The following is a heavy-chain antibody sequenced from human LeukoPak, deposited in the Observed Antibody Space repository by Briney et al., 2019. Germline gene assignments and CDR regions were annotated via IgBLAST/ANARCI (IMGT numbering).Heavy chain of an antibody. J-gene: IGHJ4*02. D-gene: IGHD6-19*01. V-gene: IGHV3-30-3*01. CDR1: GFTFSNYA. Sequence: PGRSLRLSCAASGFTFSNYAMHWVRQAPAKGLEWVAIISYDGSNQYYADSVKGRFTISRDNSKNTLYLQMNSLRADDTAVYYCAKGDCSFVVDYWGQGTLVTVSS. CDR2: ISYDGSNQ. CDR3: AKGDCSFVVDY.